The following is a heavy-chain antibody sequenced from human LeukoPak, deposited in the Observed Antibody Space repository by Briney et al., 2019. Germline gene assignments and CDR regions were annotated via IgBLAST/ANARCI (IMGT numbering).Heavy chain of an antibody. J-gene: IGHJ4*02. CDR2: IYYSGST. CDR3: ARDGGYCSGGSCSRPFDY. V-gene: IGHV4-59*01. Sequence: SETLSLTCTVSGGSISSYYWSWIRQPPGKGLEWIGYIYYSGSTNYNPSLKSRVTISVDTSKNQFSLKLSSVTAADTAVYYWARDGGYCSGGSCSRPFDYWGQGTLVTVSS. D-gene: IGHD2-15*01. CDR1: GGSISSYY.